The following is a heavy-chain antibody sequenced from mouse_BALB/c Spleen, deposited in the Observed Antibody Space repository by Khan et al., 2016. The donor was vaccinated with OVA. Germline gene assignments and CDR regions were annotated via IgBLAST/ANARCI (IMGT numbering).Heavy chain of an antibody. CDR2: ISSGGSYT. D-gene: IGHD1-1*01. CDR3: ARLAYYYDSEGFAY. V-gene: IGHV5-6*01. J-gene: IGHJ3*01. Sequence: EVELVESGGDLVKPEGSLKLSCAASGFTFRTYGMSWVRQTPDKRLEWVATISSGGSYTYYPDSVQGRFTISRDNAKNTLYLQMSSLKSEDTAMFYSARLAYYYDSEGFAYWGQGTLVTGSA. CDR1: GFTFRTYG.